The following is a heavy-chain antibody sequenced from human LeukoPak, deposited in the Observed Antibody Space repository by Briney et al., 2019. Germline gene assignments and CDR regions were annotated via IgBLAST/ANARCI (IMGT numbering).Heavy chain of an antibody. CDR1: GFTFSSYG. J-gene: IGHJ3*02. CDR2: IRYDGSNK. D-gene: IGHD1-26*01. CDR3: ARRRVGATTPDAFDI. V-gene: IGHV3-30*02. Sequence: GGSLRLSCAASGFTFSSYGMHWVRQAPGKGLEWVAFIRYDGSNKYYADSVKGRFTISRDNSKNTLYLQMNSLRAEDTAVYYCARRRVGATTPDAFDIWGQGTMVTVSS.